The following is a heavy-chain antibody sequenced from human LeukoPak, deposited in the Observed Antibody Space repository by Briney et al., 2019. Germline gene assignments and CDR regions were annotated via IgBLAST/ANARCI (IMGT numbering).Heavy chain of an antibody. J-gene: IGHJ3*02. CDR3: ARGYGDYLGGAFDI. V-gene: IGHV3-64*01. D-gene: IGHD4-17*01. CDR1: GFTFSSYA. Sequence: PGGSLRLSCAASGFTFSSYAMHWVRQAPGKGLEYVSAISSNGGSTYYANSVKGRFTISRDNAKNSLYLQMNSLRAEDAAVYYCARGYGDYLGGAFDIWGQGTMVTVSS. CDR2: ISSNGGST.